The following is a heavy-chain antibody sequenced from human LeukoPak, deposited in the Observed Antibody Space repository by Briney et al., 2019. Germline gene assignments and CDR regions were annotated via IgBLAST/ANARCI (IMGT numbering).Heavy chain of an antibody. CDR2: ISGSGGST. D-gene: IGHD3-22*01. V-gene: IGHV3-23*01. Sequence: QAGGSLRLSCAASGFTFSSYEMNWVRQAPGKGLEWVSAISGSGGSTYYADSVKGRFTISRDNSKNTLYLQMNSLRAEDTAVYYCAKASAMIVVVSKHFDYWGQGTLVTVSS. CDR3: AKASAMIVVVSKHFDY. J-gene: IGHJ4*02. CDR1: GFTFSSYE.